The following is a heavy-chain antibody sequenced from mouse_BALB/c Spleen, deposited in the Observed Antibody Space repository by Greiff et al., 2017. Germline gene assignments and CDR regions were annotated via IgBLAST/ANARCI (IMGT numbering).Heavy chain of an antibody. J-gene: IGHJ3*01. CDR1: GYTFTSYW. CDR3: TREGFYSAWFAY. V-gene: IGHV1-5*01. D-gene: IGHD2-1*01. CDR2: IYPGNSDT. Sequence: EVQLKQSGTVLARPGASVKMSCKASGYTFTSYWMHWVKQRPGQGLEWIGAIYPGNSDTSYNQKFKGKAKLTAVTSTSTAYMELSSLTNEDSAVYYCTREGFYSAWFAYWGQGTLVTVSA.